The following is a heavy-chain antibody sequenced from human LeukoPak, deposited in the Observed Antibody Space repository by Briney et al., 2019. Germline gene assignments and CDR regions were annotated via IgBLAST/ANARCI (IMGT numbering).Heavy chain of an antibody. CDR1: GYSFTSYW. D-gene: IGHD3-10*01. J-gene: IGHJ6*03. CDR3: ARHVPAGSPYYYYYYMDV. CDR2: IYPGDSDT. V-gene: IGHV5-51*01. Sequence: GESLKISCKGSGYSFTSYWIGWVRQMPGKGLEWMGIIYPGDSDTRYSPSFQGQVTISADKSISTAYLQWSSLKASDTAMYYCARHVPAGSPYYYYYYMDVWGKGTTVTVSS.